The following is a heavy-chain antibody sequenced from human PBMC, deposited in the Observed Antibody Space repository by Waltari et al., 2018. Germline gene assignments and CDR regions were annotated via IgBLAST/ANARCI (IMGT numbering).Heavy chain of an antibody. Sequence: QVQLQQWCAGLLTPSETLSLTCAVYVGSFSGHYWSWIRQPPGKGLEGIGEISDRGSTKYNPSLKSRVTISGDTSKNQFSLKVSSVTAADMAVYYCARAPSGTIEYFQHWGQGTLVTVSS. CDR1: VGSFSGHY. CDR3: ARAPSGTIEYFQH. V-gene: IGHV4-34*01. CDR2: ISDRGST. J-gene: IGHJ1*01. D-gene: IGHD1-26*01.